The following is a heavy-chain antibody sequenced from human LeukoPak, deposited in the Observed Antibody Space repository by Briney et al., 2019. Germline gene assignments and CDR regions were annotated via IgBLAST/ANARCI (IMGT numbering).Heavy chain of an antibody. V-gene: IGHV4-39*01. J-gene: IGHJ4*02. D-gene: IGHD4-23*01. CDR1: GGSFSSYY. CDR2: IYYSGST. Sequence: PSETLSLTCAVYGGSFSSYYWGWIRQPPGKGLEWIGSIYYSGSTYYNPSLKSRVTISVDTSKNQFSLKLSSVTAADTAVYYCARRGGNRSFDYWGQGTLVTVSS. CDR3: ARRGGNRSFDY.